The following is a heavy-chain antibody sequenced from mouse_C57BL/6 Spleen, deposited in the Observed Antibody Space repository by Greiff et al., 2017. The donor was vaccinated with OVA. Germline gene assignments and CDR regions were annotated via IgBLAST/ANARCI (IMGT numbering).Heavy chain of an antibody. D-gene: IGHD2-1*01. CDR3: TGGNYGAMDY. Sequence: EVKLMESGEGLVKPGGSLKLSCAASGFTFSSYAMSWVRQTPEKRLEWVAYISSGGDYIYYADTVKGRFTISRDNARNTLSLQMSRLKSEDTAMYYCTGGNYGAMDYWGQGTSVTVSS. V-gene: IGHV5-9-1*02. CDR2: ISSGGDYI. J-gene: IGHJ4*01. CDR1: GFTFSSYA.